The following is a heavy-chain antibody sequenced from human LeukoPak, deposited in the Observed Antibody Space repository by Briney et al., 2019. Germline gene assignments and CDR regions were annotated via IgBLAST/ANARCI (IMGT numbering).Heavy chain of an antibody. Sequence: PSETLSLTCAVYGGSFSGYYWSWIRQPPGKGLEWIGEINHRGSTNYNPSLKSRVTISVDTSKNQFSLKLSSVTAADTAVYHCARARAAWFDPWGQGTLVTVSS. J-gene: IGHJ5*02. CDR3: ARARAAWFDP. CDR1: GGSFSGYY. CDR2: INHRGST. V-gene: IGHV4-34*01.